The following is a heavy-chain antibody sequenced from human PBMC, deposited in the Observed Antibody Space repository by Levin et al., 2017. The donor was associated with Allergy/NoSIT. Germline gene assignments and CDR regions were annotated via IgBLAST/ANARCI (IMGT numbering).Heavy chain of an antibody. V-gene: IGHV4-59*01. CDR2: VFYRGSS. D-gene: IGHD3-10*01. CDR3: ARLVDVSMVRGVFLVDPFAI. J-gene: IGHJ3*02. Sequence: SETLSLTCTVSGGSISSYYWSWIRQPPGRGLEWIGYVFYRGSSNYNPSLKSRVTMSVDTSKKEVSLKLSSVTAADTAVYYCARLVDVSMVRGVFLVDPFAICGQGTMVTVS. CDR1: GGSISSYY.